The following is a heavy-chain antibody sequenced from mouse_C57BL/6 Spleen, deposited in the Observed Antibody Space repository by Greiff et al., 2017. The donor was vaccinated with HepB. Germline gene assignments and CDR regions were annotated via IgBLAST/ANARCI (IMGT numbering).Heavy chain of an antibody. Sequence: EVHLVESGPGLVKPSQSLSLTCSVTGYSITSGYYWNWIRQFPGNKLEWMGYISYDGSNNYNPSLKNRISITRDTSKNQFFLKLNSVTTEDTATYYCAREGGGLDYWGQGTTLTVSS. CDR3: AREGGGLDY. J-gene: IGHJ2*01. CDR1: GYSITSGYY. D-gene: IGHD1-1*02. V-gene: IGHV3-6*01. CDR2: ISYDGSN.